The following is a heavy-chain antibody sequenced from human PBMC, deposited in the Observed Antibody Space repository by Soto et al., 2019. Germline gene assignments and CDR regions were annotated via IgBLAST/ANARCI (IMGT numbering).Heavy chain of an antibody. V-gene: IGHV5-51*01. D-gene: IGHD3-22*01. CDR2: IYPGDSDT. J-gene: IGHJ4*02. Sequence: ESLKISCKGSGYSFTSYWIGWVRQMPGKGLEWMGIIYPGDSDTRYSPSFQGQVTISADKSISTAYLQWSSLKASDTAMYYCARQLKRDYYDSSGYYYGADYRGQGTLVTVSS. CDR1: GYSFTSYW. CDR3: ARQLKRDYYDSSGYYYGADY.